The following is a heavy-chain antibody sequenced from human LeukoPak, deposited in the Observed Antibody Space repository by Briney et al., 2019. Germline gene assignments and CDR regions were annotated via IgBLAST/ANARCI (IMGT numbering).Heavy chain of an antibody. Sequence: PSETLSLTCAVYGESFSGYYWSWIRQPPGKGLEWIGEINHSGSTNYNPSLKSRVTISVDTSKNQFSLKLSSVTAADTAVYYCARADIVVVPALPTNYYFDYWGQGTLVTVSS. D-gene: IGHD2-2*01. V-gene: IGHV4-34*01. CDR3: ARADIVVVPALPTNYYFDY. CDR2: INHSGST. J-gene: IGHJ4*02. CDR1: GESFSGYY.